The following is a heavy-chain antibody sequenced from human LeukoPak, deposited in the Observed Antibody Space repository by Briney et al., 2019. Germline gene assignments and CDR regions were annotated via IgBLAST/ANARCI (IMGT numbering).Heavy chain of an antibody. D-gene: IGHD3-10*01. Sequence: SETLSLTCTVSGGSISSYYWSWIRQPPGKGLEWIGYIYYSGSTNYNPSLKSRVTISVDTSKNQFSLKLSSVTAADTAVYYCARDHNGSGSFDYWGQGTLVTVSS. V-gene: IGHV4-59*12. CDR3: ARDHNGSGSFDY. J-gene: IGHJ4*02. CDR1: GGSISSYY. CDR2: IYYSGST.